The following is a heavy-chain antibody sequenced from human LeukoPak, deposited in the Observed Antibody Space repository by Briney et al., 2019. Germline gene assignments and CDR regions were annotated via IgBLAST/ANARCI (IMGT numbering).Heavy chain of an antibody. Sequence: PGRSLRLSCAASGFTFSSYGMHWVRQAPGKGLEWVAVIWYDGSNKYYADSVKGRFTISRDNSKNTLYLQMNSLRAEDTAVYYCARELYSGYYGMDVWGQGTTVTVSS. J-gene: IGHJ6*02. CDR2: IWYDGSNK. V-gene: IGHV3-33*01. CDR3: ARELYSGYYGMDV. CDR1: GFTFSSYG. D-gene: IGHD1-26*01.